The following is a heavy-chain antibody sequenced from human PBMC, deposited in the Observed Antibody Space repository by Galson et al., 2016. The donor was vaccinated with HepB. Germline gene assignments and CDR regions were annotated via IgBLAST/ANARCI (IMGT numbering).Heavy chain of an antibody. Sequence: SLRLSCAASGFTFNSYWMHWVRQAPGKGLVWVSRINTDGSETNYADSVKGRFTISRDNAKNTLYLQMNSLTAEDTAVYYCARFGGSLGMDVWGQGTTVTVSS. J-gene: IGHJ6*02. CDR3: ARFGGSLGMDV. V-gene: IGHV3-74*01. CDR2: INTDGSET. D-gene: IGHD2-15*01. CDR1: GFTFNSYW.